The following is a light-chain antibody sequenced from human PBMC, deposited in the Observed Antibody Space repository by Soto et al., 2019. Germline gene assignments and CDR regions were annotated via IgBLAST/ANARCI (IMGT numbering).Light chain of an antibody. Sequence: QSVLTQPPSASGSPGQSVTISCTGTGSDIGGYNFVSWYQQHPGKVPKLMIYEVNKRPSGVPDRFSGSKSGNTASLTVSGLQADDEADYYCSSYAGTNNRYVFGTGTKLTVL. CDR1: GSDIGGYNF. J-gene: IGLJ1*01. V-gene: IGLV2-8*01. CDR2: EVN. CDR3: SSYAGTNNRYV.